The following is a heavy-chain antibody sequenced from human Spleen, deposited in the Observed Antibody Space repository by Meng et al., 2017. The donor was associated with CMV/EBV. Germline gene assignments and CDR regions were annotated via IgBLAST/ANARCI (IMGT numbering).Heavy chain of an antibody. CDR3: ARSNTKVDY. CDR2: VYYSGST. J-gene: IGHJ4*02. V-gene: IGHV4-61*01. CDR1: SGSVNSGSYY. D-gene: IGHD2-2*01. Sequence: FNCTVSSGSVNSGSYYWSWIRQPPGKGLEWIGYVYYSGSTNYNPSLKSRVTISVDTSKNQFSLKLSSVTAADTAIYFCARSNTKVDYWGQGTLVTVSS.